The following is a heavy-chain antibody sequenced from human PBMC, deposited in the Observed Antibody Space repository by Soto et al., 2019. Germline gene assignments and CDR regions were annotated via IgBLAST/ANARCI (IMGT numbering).Heavy chain of an antibody. J-gene: IGHJ4*02. Sequence: ASVKVSCKASGYTFTSYDINWVRQATGQGLEWMGWMNPNSGNTGYAQKFQGRVTMTRNTSISTAYMELSSLRSEDTAVYYCARAASSLYYYDSSGPLALDYWGQGTLVTVSS. CDR1: GYTFTSYD. V-gene: IGHV1-8*01. CDR2: MNPNSGNT. CDR3: ARAASSLYYYDSSGPLALDY. D-gene: IGHD3-22*01.